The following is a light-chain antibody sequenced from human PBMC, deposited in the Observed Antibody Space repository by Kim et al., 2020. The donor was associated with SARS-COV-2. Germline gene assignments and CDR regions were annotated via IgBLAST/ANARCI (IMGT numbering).Light chain of an antibody. CDR1: KLGDKY. J-gene: IGLJ3*02. CDR2: QDS. Sequence: DSAGQTASYNWYGDKLGDKYACWYQQKPGQSPVLVIYQDSKRPSGIPERFSGSNSGNTATLTISGTQAMDEADYYCQAWDSSTAVFGGGTQLTVL. V-gene: IGLV3-1*01. CDR3: QAWDSSTAV.